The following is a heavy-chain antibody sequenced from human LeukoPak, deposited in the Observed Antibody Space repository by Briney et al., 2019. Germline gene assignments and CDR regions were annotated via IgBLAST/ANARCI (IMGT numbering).Heavy chain of an antibody. CDR1: GGTFSSYA. CDR3: ARSSPITMIVVGYYYYGMDV. J-gene: IGHJ6*02. D-gene: IGHD3-22*01. CDR2: IIPILGIA. V-gene: IGHV1-69*04. Sequence: SVKVSCKASGGTFSSYAISWVRQAPGQGLEWMGRIIPILGIANYAQKFQGRVTITADKSTSTAYMELSSLRSEDTAVYYCARSSPITMIVVGYYYYGMDVWGQGTTVTVSS.